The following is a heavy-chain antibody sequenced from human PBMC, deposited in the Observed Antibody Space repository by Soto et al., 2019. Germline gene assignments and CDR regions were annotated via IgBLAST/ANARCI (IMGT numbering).Heavy chain of an antibody. D-gene: IGHD6-19*01. J-gene: IGHJ6*02. CDR3: ASMYSSGWARYYYYGMDV. CDR2: INHSGST. V-gene: IGHV4-34*01. CDR1: GGSFSGYY. Sequence: SETLSLTCAVYGGSFSGYYWSWIRQPPGKGLEWIGEINHSGSTNYNPSLKSRVTISVDTSKNQFSLKLSSVTAADTAVYYCASMYSSGWARYYYYGMDVWGQGTTVTVS.